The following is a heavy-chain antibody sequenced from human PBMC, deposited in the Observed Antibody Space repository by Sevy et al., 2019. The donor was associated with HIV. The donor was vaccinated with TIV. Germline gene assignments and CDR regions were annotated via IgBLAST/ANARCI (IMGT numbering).Heavy chain of an antibody. CDR3: ARDYVRGATGEDYYTGMDV. CDR1: GCSISSYY. CDR2: IYYSGST. J-gene: IGHJ6*02. D-gene: IGHD1-26*01. Sequence: WETLSLSCTVSGCSISSYYWSWIRQPPGKGLEWIGYIYYSGSTNYNPSLKSRVTISVDTSKNQVSLKLSSVTAADTAVYYCARDYVRGATGEDYYTGMDVWGQGTTVPV. V-gene: IGHV4-59*01.